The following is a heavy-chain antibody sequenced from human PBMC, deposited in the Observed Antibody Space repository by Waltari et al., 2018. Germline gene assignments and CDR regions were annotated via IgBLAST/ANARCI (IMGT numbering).Heavy chain of an antibody. Sequence: QVQLVQSGAEVKKPGSSVKVSCKASGGTFSSYAISWVRQAPGQGLEWMGGIIPILGTANYAQKFQGRVTMTRNTSISTAYMELSSLRSEDTAVYYCARGRRVIAIPLRPPYYFDYWGQGTLVTVSS. CDR3: ARGRRVIAIPLRPPYYFDY. CDR1: GGTFSSYA. D-gene: IGHD2-21*01. CDR2: IIPILGTA. V-gene: IGHV1-69*05. J-gene: IGHJ4*02.